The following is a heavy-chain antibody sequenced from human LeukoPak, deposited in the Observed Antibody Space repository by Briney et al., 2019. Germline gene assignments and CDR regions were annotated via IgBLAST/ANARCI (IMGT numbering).Heavy chain of an antibody. Sequence: ASVKVSCKASGYTFTSYDINWVRQATGQGLEWMGWMNPNSGNTGYAQKFQGRVTITRNTSISTAYMELSSLRSEDTAVYYCARGPYGSGAFDIWGQGTMVTVSS. J-gene: IGHJ3*02. CDR2: MNPNSGNT. CDR1: GYTFTSYD. CDR3: ARGPYGSGAFDI. V-gene: IGHV1-8*03. D-gene: IGHD3-10*01.